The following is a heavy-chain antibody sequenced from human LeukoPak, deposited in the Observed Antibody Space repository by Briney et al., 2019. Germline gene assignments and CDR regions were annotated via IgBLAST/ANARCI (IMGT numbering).Heavy chain of an antibody. J-gene: IGHJ4*02. CDR2: IKQDGSEK. Sequence: PGGSLRLSCAASGFTFSSYWMSWVRQAPGKGLEWVANIKQDGSEKYYVDSVKGRFTISRDNAKNSLYLQMNSLRAEDTAVYYCARGWFGEFYPYYFDYWGQGTLVTVSS. D-gene: IGHD3-10*01. CDR3: ARGWFGEFYPYYFDY. V-gene: IGHV3-7*01. CDR1: GFTFSSYW.